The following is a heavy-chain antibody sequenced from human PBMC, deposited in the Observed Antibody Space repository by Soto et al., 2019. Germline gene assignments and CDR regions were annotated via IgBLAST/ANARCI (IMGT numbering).Heavy chain of an antibody. D-gene: IGHD3-16*01. J-gene: IGHJ6*02. CDR2: VYASGST. V-gene: IGHV4-4*07. CDR3: AGEVQVERRPYYHSYGMDV. Sequence: PSETLSLTCTVSSGSIRNFDWSWSRQSAGQGLEWMGSVYASGSTNNNHSLKSRVCISVETSTNQISLTLKPMTAAATAADLYAGEVQVERRPYYHSYGMDVWGPGTTVTVSS. CDR1: SGSIRNFD.